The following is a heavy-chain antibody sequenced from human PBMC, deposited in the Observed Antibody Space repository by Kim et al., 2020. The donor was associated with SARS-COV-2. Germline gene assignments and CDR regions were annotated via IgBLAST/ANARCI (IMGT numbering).Heavy chain of an antibody. V-gene: IGHV7-4-1*02. CDR2: INTNTVNP. D-gene: IGHD5-12*01. CDR3: ARVGGYDSASDAFDI. J-gene: IGHJ3*02. Sequence: ASVKVSCKASGYTFTSYAMNWVRQAPGQGLECMGWINTNTVNPTYAQGFTGRFVFSLDTSFSTAYLQISSLKAEDTAVYYCARVGGYDSASDAFDIWGQGTMVTVSS. CDR1: GYTFTSYA.